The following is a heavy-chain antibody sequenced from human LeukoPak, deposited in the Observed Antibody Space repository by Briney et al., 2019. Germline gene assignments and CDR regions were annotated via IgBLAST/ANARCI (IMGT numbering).Heavy chain of an antibody. CDR2: IRYDGSNK. CDR3: AKDSGSYGVGDY. V-gene: IGHV3-30*02. D-gene: IGHD1-26*01. CDR1: GFTFSSYG. Sequence: TGGSLRLSCAASGFTFSSYGMHWVRQAPGKGLEWVAFIRYDGSNKYYADSVKGRFTISRDNSKNTLYLQMNSLRAEDTAVYYCAKDSGSYGVGDYWGQGTLVTVSS. J-gene: IGHJ4*02.